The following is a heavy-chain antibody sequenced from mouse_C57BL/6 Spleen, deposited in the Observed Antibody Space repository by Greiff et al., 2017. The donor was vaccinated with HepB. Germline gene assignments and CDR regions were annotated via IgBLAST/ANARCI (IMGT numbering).Heavy chain of an antibody. Sequence: DVKLVESGGGLVKPGGSLKLSCAASGFTFSSYAMSWVRQTPEKRLEWVATISDGGSYTYYPDNVKGRFTISRDNAKNNLYLQMSHLKSEDTAMYYCARGRGSNFSWFAYWGQGTLVTVSA. CDR3: ARGRGSNFSWFAY. J-gene: IGHJ3*01. V-gene: IGHV5-4*03. CDR2: ISDGGSYT. D-gene: IGHD2-5*01. CDR1: GFTFSSYA.